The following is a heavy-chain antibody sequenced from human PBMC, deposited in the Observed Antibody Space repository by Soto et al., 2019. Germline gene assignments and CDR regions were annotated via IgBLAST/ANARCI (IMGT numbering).Heavy chain of an antibody. CDR2: IKQDGSEK. Sequence: GGSLRLSCAASGFTFSSYWMSWVRQAPGKGLEWVANIKQDGSEKYYVDSVKGRFTISRDNAKNSLYLQMNSLRAEDTAVYYCARDAGRLWDYYYGMDVWGQGTTVTVSS. CDR3: ARDAGRLWDYYYGMDV. CDR1: GFTFSSYW. J-gene: IGHJ6*02. D-gene: IGHD6-6*01. V-gene: IGHV3-7*05.